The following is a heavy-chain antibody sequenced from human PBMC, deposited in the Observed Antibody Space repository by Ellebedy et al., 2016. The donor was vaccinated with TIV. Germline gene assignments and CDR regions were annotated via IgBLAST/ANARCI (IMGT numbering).Heavy chain of an antibody. J-gene: IGHJ6*02. CDR3: ARHMGAKGAVRYYAMDV. CDR2: SRDKTHSFTT. V-gene: IGHV3-72*01. Sequence: PGGSLRLSCVVSGFTFSDHYMDWVRQAPGKGLEWVGRSRDKTHSFTTEYAASVKGRFIISRDVSKNSLYLQINSLKTEDTAVYYCARHMGAKGAVRYYAMDVWGQGTTVTVSS. CDR1: GFTFSDHY. D-gene: IGHD1-26*01.